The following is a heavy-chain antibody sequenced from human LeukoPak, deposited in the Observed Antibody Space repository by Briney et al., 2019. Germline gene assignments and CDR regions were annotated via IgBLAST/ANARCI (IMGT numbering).Heavy chain of an antibody. CDR1: GYTFTSYG. V-gene: IGHV1-69*04. CDR3: ARDGYNFYYHYGMDV. CDR2: IIPILGIA. J-gene: IGHJ6*02. D-gene: IGHD5-24*01. Sequence: ASVKVSCKASGYTFTSYGISWVRQAPGQGLEWMGRIIPILGIANYAQKFQGRVTITADKSTSTAYMELSSLRSEDTAVYYCARDGYNFYYHYGMDVWGQGTTVTVSS.